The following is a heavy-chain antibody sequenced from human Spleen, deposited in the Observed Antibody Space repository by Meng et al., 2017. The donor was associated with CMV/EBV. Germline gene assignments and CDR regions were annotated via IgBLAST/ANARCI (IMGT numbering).Heavy chain of an antibody. CDR1: GGALNAYA. CDR2: ITPMLGTT. V-gene: IGHV1-69*05. J-gene: IGHJ5*02. D-gene: IGHD4-11*01. CDR3: GIDYNNYAWFDP. Sequence: CKASGGALNAYAFTWVRRAPGQGLEWMGGITPMLGTTHYAQKFQGRVTITTDESTSTAYMELSSLRSDDTAVYYCGIDYNNYAWFDPWGQGTLVTVSS.